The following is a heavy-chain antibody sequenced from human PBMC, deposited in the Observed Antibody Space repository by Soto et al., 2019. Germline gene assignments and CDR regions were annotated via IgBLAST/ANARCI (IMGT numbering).Heavy chain of an antibody. Sequence: PGESLKISCTGSGYSFTSYWIGWVRQMPGKGLEWMGIIYPGDSDTRYSPSFQGQVTISADKSISTAYLQWSSLKASDTAMYYCATQVGSSYHSPRYDVMDVWSQGTTVTVSS. CDR2: IYPGDSDT. V-gene: IGHV5-51*01. CDR3: ATQVGSSYHSPRYDVMDV. D-gene: IGHD1-26*01. CDR1: GYSFTSYW. J-gene: IGHJ6*02.